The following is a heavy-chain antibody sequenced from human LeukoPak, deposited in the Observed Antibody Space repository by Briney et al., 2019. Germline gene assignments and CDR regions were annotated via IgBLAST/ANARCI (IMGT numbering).Heavy chain of an antibody. CDR3: ARGFLTPYGSGSYSFDI. D-gene: IGHD3-10*01. Sequence: GGSLRLSCAASGFTFSIYTMNWVRQAPGKGLEWISYISSSSSYIYYADSVKGRFTISRDNAKNSLYLQMNSLRAEDTAVYYCARGFLTPYGSGSYSFDIWGQGTMVTVSS. J-gene: IGHJ3*02. CDR1: GFTFSIYT. V-gene: IGHV3-21*05. CDR2: ISSSSSYI.